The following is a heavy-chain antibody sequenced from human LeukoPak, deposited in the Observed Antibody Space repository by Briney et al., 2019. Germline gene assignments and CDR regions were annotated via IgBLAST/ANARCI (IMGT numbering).Heavy chain of an antibody. CDR2: ISAYNGNT. J-gene: IGHJ6*02. Sequence: ASVKVSCKASGYTFTSYGISWVRQAPGQGLEWMGWISAYNGNTNYAQKLQGRDTMTTDTSTSTAYMELRSLRSDDTAVYYCARDRMVALPRGMDVWGQGTTVTVSS. V-gene: IGHV1-18*01. CDR3: ARDRMVALPRGMDV. D-gene: IGHD4/OR15-4a*01. CDR1: GYTFTSYG.